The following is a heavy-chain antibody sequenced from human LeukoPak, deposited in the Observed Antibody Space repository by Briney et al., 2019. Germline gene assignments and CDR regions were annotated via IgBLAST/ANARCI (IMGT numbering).Heavy chain of an antibody. Sequence: ASVKVSCRASGYTFAKYAIHWVRQAPGQRLEWMGWINGGNGDTRYSLKFQGGVTITRDTSASTAYMELSSLRSEDTAVYYCARDLQVSYSSSWYFYGMDVWGQGTTVTVSS. D-gene: IGHD6-13*01. V-gene: IGHV1-3*01. CDR2: INGGNGDT. CDR3: ARDLQVSYSSSWYFYGMDV. CDR1: GYTFAKYA. J-gene: IGHJ6*02.